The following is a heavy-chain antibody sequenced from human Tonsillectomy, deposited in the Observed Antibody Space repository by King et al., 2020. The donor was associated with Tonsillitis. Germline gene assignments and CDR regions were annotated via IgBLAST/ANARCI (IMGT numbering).Heavy chain of an antibody. CDR2: INSDGSTT. V-gene: IGHV3-74*01. Sequence: VQLVESGGGLVQPGGSLRLSCAASGFTLSSYWMHWVRQAPGKGLVWVSRINSDGSTTSYADSVKGRFTISRDNAKNTLYLQMNSLRAEDTAVYFCAREDVDIVAMGFRAWGQGTLVTVSS. J-gene: IGHJ4*02. D-gene: IGHD5-12*01. CDR1: GFTLSSYW. CDR3: AREDVDIVAMGFRA.